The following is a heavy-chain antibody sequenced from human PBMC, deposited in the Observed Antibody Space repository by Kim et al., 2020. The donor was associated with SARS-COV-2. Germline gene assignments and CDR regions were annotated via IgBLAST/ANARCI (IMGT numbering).Heavy chain of an antibody. D-gene: IGHD3-22*01. V-gene: IGHV3-7*04. CDR2: GSEK. Sequence: GSEKDYVASVKGRFTNSRDNAKNSLYMQMSSLRAEDTAVYYCARGLGLGYWGQGTLVTVSS. J-gene: IGHJ4*02. CDR3: ARGLGLGY.